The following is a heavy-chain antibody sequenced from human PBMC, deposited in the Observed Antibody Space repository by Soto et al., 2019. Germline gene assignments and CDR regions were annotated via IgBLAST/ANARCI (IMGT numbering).Heavy chain of an antibody. CDR3: AKDGAFTAYYYLDV. CDR2: ISGSGGST. Sequence: EVQLLESGGGLVQPGGSLRLSCAASGFTFSSYAMSWVRQAPGKGLEWVSAISGSGGSTYYAAPVKGRFTISRDNSKNTLYLQMTSLRAEDTAVYYCAKDGAFTAYYYLDVWGKGTTVTVSS. J-gene: IGHJ6*03. V-gene: IGHV3-23*01. CDR1: GFTFSSYA. D-gene: IGHD3-3*02.